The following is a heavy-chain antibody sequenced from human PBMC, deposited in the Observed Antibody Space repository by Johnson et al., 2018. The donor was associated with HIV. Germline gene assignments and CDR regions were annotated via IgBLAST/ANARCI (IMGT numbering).Heavy chain of an antibody. D-gene: IGHD4-17*01. CDR3: ASPADYGDYSRDAFDL. CDR1: GFTFSDYY. CDR2: ISCSGSTI. Sequence: QMLLVESGGGLVKPGGSLRLSCAASGFTFSDYYMTWIRQAPGKGLEWVSYISCSGSTIYYADSVKGRFTISRDNAKNSLYLQMNSLRVEDTALYYCASPADYGDYSRDAFDLWGQGTMVTVSS. J-gene: IGHJ3*01. V-gene: IGHV3-11*04.